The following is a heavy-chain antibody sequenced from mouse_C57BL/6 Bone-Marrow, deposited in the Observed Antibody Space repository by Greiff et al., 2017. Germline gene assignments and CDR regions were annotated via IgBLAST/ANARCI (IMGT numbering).Heavy chain of an antibody. CDR2: IDPSDSYT. Sequence: QVQLQQPGAELVKPGASVKLSCKASGYTFTSYWMQWVKQRPGQGLEWIGEIDPSDSYTNYNQKFKGKATLTVDTSSSTAYMQLSSLTSEDSAVYYCAREGFYDALDYWGQGTTLTVSS. J-gene: IGHJ2*01. CDR1: GYTFTSYW. V-gene: IGHV1-50*01. CDR3: AREGFYDALDY. D-gene: IGHD2-3*01.